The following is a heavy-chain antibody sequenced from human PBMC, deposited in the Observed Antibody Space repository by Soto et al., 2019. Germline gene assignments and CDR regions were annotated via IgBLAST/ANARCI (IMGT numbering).Heavy chain of an antibody. CDR3: AKTPHYDSSGYYSWFDL. CDR1: GYTFSTSG. J-gene: IGHJ5*02. Sequence: QVQLVQSGAEVKNPGASVKVSCKASGYTFSTSGITWARQAPGQGLEWMGWISGYNGNTIYAQKLQGRVTMTTETSTTTAYMELRSLRSADTAVYYCAKTPHYDSSGYYSWFDLWGQGTLGNVSS. D-gene: IGHD3-22*01. CDR2: ISGYNGNT. V-gene: IGHV1-18*01.